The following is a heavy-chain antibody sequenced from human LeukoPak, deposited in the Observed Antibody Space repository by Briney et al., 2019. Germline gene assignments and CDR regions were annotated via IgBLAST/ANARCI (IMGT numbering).Heavy chain of an antibody. Sequence: GGSLRLSCAASGFTFSSYAMSWVRQAPGKGLEWVSAISGSGGSTYYADSVKGRFTISRDNSKNTLYLQMNSLRAEDTAVYYCAKGSTMAAYYCDSSDYWGQGTLVTVSS. D-gene: IGHD3-22*01. V-gene: IGHV3-23*01. CDR1: GFTFSSYA. J-gene: IGHJ4*02. CDR2: ISGSGGST. CDR3: AKGSTMAAYYCDSSDY.